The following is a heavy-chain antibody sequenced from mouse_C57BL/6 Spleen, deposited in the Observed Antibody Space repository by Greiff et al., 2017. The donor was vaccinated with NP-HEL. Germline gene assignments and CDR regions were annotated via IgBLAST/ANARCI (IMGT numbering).Heavy chain of an antibody. CDR1: GYTFTSYW. D-gene: IGHD3-1*01. J-gene: IGHJ4*01. V-gene: IGHV1-52*01. CDR2: IDPSDSET. Sequence: QVQLKEPGAELVRPGSSVKLSCKASGYTFTSYWMHWVKQRPIQGLEWIGNIDPSDSETHYNQKFKDKATLTVDKSSSTAYMQLSSLTSEDSAVYYCARSGRFYAMDYWGQGTSVTVSS. CDR3: ARSGRFYAMDY.